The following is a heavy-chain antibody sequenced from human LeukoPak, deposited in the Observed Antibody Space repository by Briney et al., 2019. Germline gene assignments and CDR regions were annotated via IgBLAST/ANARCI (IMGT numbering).Heavy chain of an antibody. J-gene: IGHJ4*02. CDR2: ISSSGSYM. Sequence: GGSLRLSCAASGFTFSTYTMNWVRQAPGKGLEWVSFISSSGSYMYYADSVKGRFTISRDNTKKSLYLQMNSLRAEDTAVYYCARVFSGYDYNFDYWGQGTLVTVSS. D-gene: IGHD5-12*01. CDR1: GFTFSTYT. V-gene: IGHV3-21*01. CDR3: ARVFSGYDYNFDY.